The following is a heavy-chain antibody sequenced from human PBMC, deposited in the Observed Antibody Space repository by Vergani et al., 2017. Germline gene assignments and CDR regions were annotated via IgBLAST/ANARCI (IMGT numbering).Heavy chain of an antibody. V-gene: IGHV1-24*01. D-gene: IGHD2-8*01. CDR1: GYTFTGYY. CDR3: ATQRSDIVPYDAFDI. J-gene: IGHJ3*02. CDR2: FDPEDGET. Sequence: QVQLVQSGAEGKKPGASVKVSCKASGYTFTGYYMHWVRQAPGKGREWMGGFDPEDGETIYAQKFQGRVTMTEDTSTDTAYMELSSLRSEETAVYYCATQRSDIVPYDAFDIWGQGTMVTVSS.